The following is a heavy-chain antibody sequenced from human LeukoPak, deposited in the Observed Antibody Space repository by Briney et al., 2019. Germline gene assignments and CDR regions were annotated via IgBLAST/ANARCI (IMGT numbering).Heavy chain of an antibody. CDR1: GYTFTSYG. J-gene: IGHJ4*02. CDR3: ARAVGNALVVVAATHLGY. D-gene: IGHD2-15*01. CDR2: ISAYNGNT. Sequence: ASVKVFCKASGYTFTSYGISWVRQAPGQGLEWMGWISAYNGNTNYAQKLQGRVTMTTDTSTSTAYMELRSLRSDDTAVYYCARAVGNALVVVAATHLGYWGQGALVTVSS. V-gene: IGHV1-18*01.